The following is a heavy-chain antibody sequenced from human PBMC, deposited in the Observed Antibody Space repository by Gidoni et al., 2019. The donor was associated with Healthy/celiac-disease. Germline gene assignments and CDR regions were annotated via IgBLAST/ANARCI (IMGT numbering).Heavy chain of an antibody. V-gene: IGHV1-69*01. D-gene: IGHD3-22*01. CDR3: ARDSNRYDSRRTWFDP. Sequence: QVQLVQSGAEVKKPGSSVKVSCMASGGTFSSYAISWVRQAPGQGLEWMGGIIPIFGTANYAQKFQGRVTITADESTSTAYMELSSLRSEDTAVYYCARDSNRYDSRRTWFDPWGQGTLVTVSS. CDR1: GGTFSSYA. CDR2: IIPIFGTA. J-gene: IGHJ5*02.